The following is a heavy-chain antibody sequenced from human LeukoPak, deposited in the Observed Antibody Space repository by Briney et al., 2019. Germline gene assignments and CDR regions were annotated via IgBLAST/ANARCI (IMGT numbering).Heavy chain of an antibody. J-gene: IGHJ4*02. Sequence: SETLSLTCTVSGGSISSSSSYWGWIRQPPGKGLEWIGNIYHRGTTDYNPSLKSRVTISVDTSKNQFSLKLSSVTAADTAVYYCASLGDSGSYSFDYWGQGTLVTVSS. CDR2: IYHRGTT. CDR3: ASLGDSGSYSFDY. CDR1: GGSISSSSSY. V-gene: IGHV4-39*07. D-gene: IGHD1-26*01.